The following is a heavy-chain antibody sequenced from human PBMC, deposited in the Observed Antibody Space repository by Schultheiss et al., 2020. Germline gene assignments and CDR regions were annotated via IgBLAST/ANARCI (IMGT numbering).Heavy chain of an antibody. V-gene: IGHV3-48*01. CDR1: GFSFSSYS. J-gene: IGHJ4*02. Sequence: GGSLRLSCVASGFSFSSYSMNWVRQAPGKGLEWVSYISSSSSTIYYADSVRGRFTTSRDNARNSLYLQMNSLRAEDTAVYYCAKEDHYDSSGVAGYWGQGTLVTVSS. CDR2: ISSSSSTI. CDR3: AKEDHYDSSGVAGY. D-gene: IGHD3-22*01.